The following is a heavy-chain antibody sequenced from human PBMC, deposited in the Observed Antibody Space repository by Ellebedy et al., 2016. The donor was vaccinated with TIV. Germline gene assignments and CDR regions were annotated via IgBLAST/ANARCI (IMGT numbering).Heavy chain of an antibody. CDR2: ISGSGGST. CDR3: ARAQWLIPNS. D-gene: IGHD6-19*01. CDR1: GFNFTSYA. V-gene: IGHV3-23*01. J-gene: IGHJ4*02. Sequence: GESLKISCAASGFNFTSYAMSWVRQAPGRGLEWVSVISGSGGSTYYADSVKGRFTISRDNSKNTLYLQMSSLRAEDTAIYYCARAQWLIPNSWGQGTLVTVSS.